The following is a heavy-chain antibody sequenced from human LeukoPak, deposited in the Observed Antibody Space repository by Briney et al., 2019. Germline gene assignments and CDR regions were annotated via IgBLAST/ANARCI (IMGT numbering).Heavy chain of an antibody. CDR3: AKDPPRGSGDAFDI. J-gene: IGHJ3*02. Sequence: GGSLRLSCAASGFTFSSYWMSWVRQAPGRGLEWVVNIKQDGSEKYYVDSVKGRFTVSRDNSRNTLYLQMDSLRAEDSAVYYCAKDPPRGSGDAFDIWGQGTRVTVSS. CDR1: GFTFSSYW. V-gene: IGHV3-7*03. CDR2: IKQDGSEK. D-gene: IGHD2-15*01.